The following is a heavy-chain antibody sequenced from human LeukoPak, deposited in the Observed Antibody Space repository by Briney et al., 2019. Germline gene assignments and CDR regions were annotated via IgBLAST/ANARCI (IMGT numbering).Heavy chain of an antibody. CDR2: IHLDGRTT. J-gene: IGHJ4*02. CDR1: GFTFSSYW. CDR3: ARGGSPSDH. V-gene: IGHV3-74*01. D-gene: IGHD3-16*01. Sequence: GGSLRLPCAASGFTFSSYWMHWVRQSPGKGLVWVSRIHLDGRTTNYADSVKGRFTVSRDNAKNILYLQMDSLRPDDTAVYYCARGGSPSDHWGQGTLVTVSS.